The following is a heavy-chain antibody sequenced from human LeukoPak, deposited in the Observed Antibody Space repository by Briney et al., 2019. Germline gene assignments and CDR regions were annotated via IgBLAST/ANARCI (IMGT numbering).Heavy chain of an antibody. Sequence: SQTLSLTCAVSGYSISSSNWWGWIRQPPGKGLEWIGYIYYSGSTYYNPSFKSRVTMSVDTSKNQFSLKLSSVTAVDTAVYYCARKEGHQNVFDYWGQGTLVTVSS. J-gene: IGHJ4*02. D-gene: IGHD1-1*01. V-gene: IGHV4-28*02. CDR2: IYYSGST. CDR3: ARKEGHQNVFDY. CDR1: GYSISSSNW.